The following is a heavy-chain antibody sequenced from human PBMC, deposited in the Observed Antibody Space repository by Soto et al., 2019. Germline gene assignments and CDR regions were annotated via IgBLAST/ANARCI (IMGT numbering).Heavy chain of an antibody. CDR2: ISFNDVST. CDR3: GKNSVHDYYDSSGIDH. CDR1: GFTFSNYA. J-gene: IGHJ4*02. Sequence: EVQLLESGGGLVQPGGSLRLSCAASGFTFSNYALTWVRRAPGKGVEWVSAISFNDVSTYYADSVKGRFTISRDTSKNTVYLQLNSLRAEDTAVYYCGKNSVHDYYDSSGIDHWGQGTLVTVSS. D-gene: IGHD3-22*01. V-gene: IGHV3-23*01.